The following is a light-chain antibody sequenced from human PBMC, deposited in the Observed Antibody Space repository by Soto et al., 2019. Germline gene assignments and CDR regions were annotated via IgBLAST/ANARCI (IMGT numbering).Light chain of an antibody. J-gene: IGKJ1*01. CDR1: QSVSSGY. CDR3: QQYASPWA. CDR2: GVS. Sequence: EIVLTQSPDTLSLSPGERATLSCRASQSVSSGYLAWYQQRPGQAPRLLIYGVSRRATDIPDRFSGRGFGTDFTLKIDRLEPEDFGVYYCQQYASPWAFGQGTKVEIK. V-gene: IGKV3-20*01.